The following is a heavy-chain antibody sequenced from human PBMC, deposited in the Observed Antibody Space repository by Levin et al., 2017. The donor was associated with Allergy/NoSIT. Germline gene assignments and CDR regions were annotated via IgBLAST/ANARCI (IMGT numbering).Heavy chain of an antibody. CDR2: IYSGGST. CDR1: GFTVSSNY. CDR3: AREGGGYTSGSKGDYFDY. Sequence: GGSLRLSCAASGFTVSSNYMSWVRQAPGKGLVWVSVIYSGGSTYYADSVKGRFTISRDNSKNTLYLQMNSLRPEDTAVYYCAREGGGYTSGSKGDYFDYWGQGTLVTVSS. J-gene: IGHJ4*02. D-gene: IGHD5-18*01. V-gene: IGHV3-66*02.